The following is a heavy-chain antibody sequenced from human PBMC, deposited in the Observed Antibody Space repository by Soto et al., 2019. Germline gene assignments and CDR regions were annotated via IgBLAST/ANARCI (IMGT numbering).Heavy chain of an antibody. CDR2: INAGNGNT. J-gene: IGHJ6*04. V-gene: IGHV1-3*01. Sequence: GASVKVSCKASGYTFTSYAMHWVRQAPGQRLEWTGWINAGNGNTKYSQKFQGRVTITRDTSASTAYMELSSLRSEDTAVYYCAIGTYYYDSSGYYWDYYYGMDVWGKGTTVTVSS. CDR3: AIGTYYYDSSGYYWDYYYGMDV. CDR1: GYTFTSYA. D-gene: IGHD3-22*01.